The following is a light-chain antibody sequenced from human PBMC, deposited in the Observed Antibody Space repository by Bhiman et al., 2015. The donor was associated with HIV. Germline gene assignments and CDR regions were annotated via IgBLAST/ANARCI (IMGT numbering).Light chain of an antibody. V-gene: IGLV3-19*01. J-gene: IGLJ2*01. CDR2: GKN. CDR3: NSRDSSGNLVV. CDR1: SLRTYY. Sequence: SSELTQDPAVSVALGQTVRITCQGDSLRTYYASWYQQKPGQAPVLVIYGKNNRPSGIPDRFSGSNSGNTASLTITGAQAEDEADYYCNSRDSSGNLVVFGGGTKLTVL.